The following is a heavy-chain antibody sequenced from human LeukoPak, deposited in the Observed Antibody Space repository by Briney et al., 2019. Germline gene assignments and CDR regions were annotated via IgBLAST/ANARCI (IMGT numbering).Heavy chain of an antibody. CDR3: ARDRWGIAADTDFDY. V-gene: IGHV3-74*01. CDR2: VNSDGSST. J-gene: IGHJ4*02. Sequence: GGSLRLSCAASGFTFTNYWMHWVRQAPGKGLVWVSRVNSDGSSTSYADSVKGRFTIFRDNAKNTLYLQMSSLRVEDTAVYYCARDRWGIAADTDFDYWGQGTLVTVSS. D-gene: IGHD6-13*01. CDR1: GFTFTNYW.